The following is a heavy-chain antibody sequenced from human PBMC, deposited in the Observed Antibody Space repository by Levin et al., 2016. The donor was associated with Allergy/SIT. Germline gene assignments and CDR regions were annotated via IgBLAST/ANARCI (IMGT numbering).Heavy chain of an antibody. V-gene: IGHV3-9*01. CDR3: AKSYYYDSSGYSPARWGRGFQH. D-gene: IGHD3-22*01. Sequence: PGKGLEWVSGISWNSGSIGYADSVKGRFTISRDNAKNSLYLQMNSLRAEDTALYYCAKSYYYDSSGYSPARWGRGFQHWGQGTLVTVSS. CDR2: ISWNSGSI. J-gene: IGHJ1*01.